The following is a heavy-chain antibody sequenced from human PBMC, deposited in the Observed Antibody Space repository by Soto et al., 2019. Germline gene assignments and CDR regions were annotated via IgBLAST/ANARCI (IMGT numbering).Heavy chain of an antibody. CDR1: DDSINSDKFY. CDR3: ARLEGLATISYYFDF. J-gene: IGHJ4*02. D-gene: IGHD3-9*01. Sequence: HLQLQESGPGLVKPSETLSLMCSVSDDSINSDKFYSVLIRQPPGKGLECLGSIYYRGYAFYNPSLQTRVTISLDKSKSQFSLKLNSVTAADSAVYFCARLEGLATISYYFDFWGPGALVTVSS. CDR2: IYYRGYA. V-gene: IGHV4-39*01.